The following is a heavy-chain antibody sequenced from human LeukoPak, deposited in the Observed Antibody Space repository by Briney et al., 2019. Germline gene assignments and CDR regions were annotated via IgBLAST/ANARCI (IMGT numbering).Heavy chain of an antibody. CDR2: INGDGSIT. Sequence: GGSLRLSCAASGFTFNNYWMHWVRQAPGKGLVWVSRINGDGSITNYGDSVKGRFTISRDNAENTLYLQMNSLRDEDTAVYYCARGDNAFDSWGQGTQVTVSS. V-gene: IGHV3-74*01. CDR3: ARGDNAFDS. J-gene: IGHJ4*02. D-gene: IGHD1-1*01. CDR1: GFTFNNYW.